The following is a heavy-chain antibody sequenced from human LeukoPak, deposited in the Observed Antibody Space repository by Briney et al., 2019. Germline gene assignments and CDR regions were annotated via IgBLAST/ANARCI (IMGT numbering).Heavy chain of an antibody. V-gene: IGHV3-30*18. CDR3: AKGPLAVAGYYFDY. J-gene: IGHJ4*02. CDR1: GFTFSSYG. Sequence: PGGSLRLSCAASGFTFSSYGMHWVRQAPGKGLEWVAVISYDGSNKYYADSVKGRFTISRDNSKNTLYLQMNSLRAEDTAVYYCAKGPLAVAGYYFDYWGQGTLVTVSS. D-gene: IGHD6-19*01. CDR2: ISYDGSNK.